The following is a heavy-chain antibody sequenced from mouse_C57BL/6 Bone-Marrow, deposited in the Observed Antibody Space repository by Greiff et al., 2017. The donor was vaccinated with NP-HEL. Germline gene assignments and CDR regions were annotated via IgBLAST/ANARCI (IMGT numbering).Heavy chain of an antibody. CDR2: IWSGGST. CDR1: GFSLTSYG. Sequence: VQLQQSGPGLVQPSQSLSITCTVSGFSLTSYGVHWVRQSPGKGLEWLGVIWSGGSTDYNAAFISRLSISKDNSKSQVFFKMNSLQADDTARYYCARNIVTTVVAGYDWYFDVWGTGTTVTVSS. CDR3: ARNIVTTVVAGYDWYFDV. V-gene: IGHV2-2*01. D-gene: IGHD1-1*01. J-gene: IGHJ1*03.